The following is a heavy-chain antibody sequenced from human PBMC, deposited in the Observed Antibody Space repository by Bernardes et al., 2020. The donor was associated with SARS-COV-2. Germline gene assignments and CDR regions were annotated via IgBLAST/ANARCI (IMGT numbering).Heavy chain of an antibody. V-gene: IGHV3-74*01. CDR3: ARGALSGTYGVGDY. J-gene: IGHJ4*02. D-gene: IGHD1-26*01. CDR2: IKTDGTSP. Sequence: GGSLRLSCAATGFTFSNYWMHWVRQVPGEGLVWVSRIKTDGTSPSYADSVKGRFTISRDNAKNTLYLQINSLRVEDTAVYYCARGALSGTYGVGDYWGQGTLATVSS. CDR1: GFTFSNYW.